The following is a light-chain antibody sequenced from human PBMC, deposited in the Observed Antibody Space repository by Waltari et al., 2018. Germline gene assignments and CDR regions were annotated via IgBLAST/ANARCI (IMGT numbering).Light chain of an antibody. CDR1: QSVGRY. CDR3: QHYVSLPVT. J-gene: IGKJ1*01. CDR2: DAS. Sequence: EIVLTQSPGTLSLSPGERATLSCRASQSVGRYLAWYQQKPGQAPRLLIYDASSRATGIPDRFSGGGSGTDFSLTISRLEPEDFAAYHCQHYVSLPVTFGQGTKVKSN. V-gene: IGKV3-20*01.